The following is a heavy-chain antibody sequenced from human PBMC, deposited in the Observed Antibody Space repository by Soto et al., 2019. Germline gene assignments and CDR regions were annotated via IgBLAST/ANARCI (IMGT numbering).Heavy chain of an antibody. CDR2: VYPDDSDI. V-gene: IGHV5-51*01. D-gene: IGHD1-26*01. Sequence: EVQLVQSGAEVKKPGESLKISCKGSGYSFGNFWIAWVRQMPGKGLEWMGIVYPDDSDIRYSPSFQGQVTISADKSVRTPYLHLSPLRASDTAIYYCAKTLVGGGALDIWGQGTVVTVSS. CDR1: GYSFGNFW. J-gene: IGHJ3*02. CDR3: AKTLVGGGALDI.